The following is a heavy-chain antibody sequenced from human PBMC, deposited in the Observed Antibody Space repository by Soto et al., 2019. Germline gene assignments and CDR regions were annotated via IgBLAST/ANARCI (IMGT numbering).Heavy chain of an antibody. D-gene: IGHD2-21*01. CDR1: GYSLSPYY. J-gene: IGHJ3*01. Sequence: QVHLVQSGAEVKKPGASVKVYCKASGYSLSPYYMHWVRQAPGQGLEWMAIINPNGGSTKNAQKFQGRVTVTRDTSTSTVYMELSRLTSEDTATYYCATYCGGDICPPGPWKWGQGTMVTVSS. V-gene: IGHV1-46*03. CDR3: ATYCGGDICPPGPWK. CDR2: INPNGGST.